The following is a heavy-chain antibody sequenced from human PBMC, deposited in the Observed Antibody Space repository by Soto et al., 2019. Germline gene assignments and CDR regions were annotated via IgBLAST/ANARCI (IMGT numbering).Heavy chain of an antibody. CDR3: TIVPQDYVWDS. CDR1: GNIFSKAW. Sequence: EVQLVESGGGLVKPGGSRRLSCAASGNIFSKAWMSWVRQAPGKGLEWVGRIRSNTDGGTTDYVASVKGRFSISRDDSKNTLFLQMNSLETEDTAVYYCTIVPQDYVWDSWGQGTLVTVSS. D-gene: IGHD4-17*01. CDR2: IRSNTDGGTT. V-gene: IGHV3-15*01. J-gene: IGHJ4*02.